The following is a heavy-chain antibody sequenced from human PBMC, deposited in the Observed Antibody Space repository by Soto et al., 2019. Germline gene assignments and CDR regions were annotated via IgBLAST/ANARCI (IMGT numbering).Heavy chain of an antibody. CDR1: GFTFSSYW. CDR3: ARFTTRYEDYYYYAMDV. J-gene: IGHJ6*02. Sequence: EVQLVESGGGLVQPGGSLRLSCAASGFTFSSYWMHWVRQAPGKGLVWVSRINSDGSSTSYADSVKGRFTISRDNAKNTLYLQMNSLRAEDTAVYYCARFTTRYEDYYYYAMDVWGQGTTVTVSS. V-gene: IGHV3-74*01. CDR2: INSDGSST. D-gene: IGHD3-3*01.